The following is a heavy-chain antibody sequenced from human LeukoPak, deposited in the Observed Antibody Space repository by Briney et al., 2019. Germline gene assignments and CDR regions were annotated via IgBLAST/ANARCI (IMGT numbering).Heavy chain of an antibody. D-gene: IGHD6-13*01. J-gene: IGHJ5*02. Sequence: ASVKVSCKASGYTFTSYAMYWVRQAPGQGLEWMGWINPNSGGTRYAQKSLGRVTMTRGTSISTAYMELSSLRSDDTAVYYCARDPLRSSSSWFGSNWFDPWGQGTLVTVSS. CDR1: GYTFTSYA. CDR2: INPNSGGT. V-gene: IGHV1-2*02. CDR3: ARDPLRSSSSWFGSNWFDP.